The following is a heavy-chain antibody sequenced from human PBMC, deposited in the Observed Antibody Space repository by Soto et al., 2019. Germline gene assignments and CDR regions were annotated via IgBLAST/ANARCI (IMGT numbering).Heavy chain of an antibody. J-gene: IGHJ6*02. CDR1: GFSLNTGGVG. CDR3: VRNWRYYGGDYYYGMDA. CDR2: LYWDDDE. D-gene: IGHD3-10*01. V-gene: IGHV2-5*02. Sequence: ITLKESGPTLVKPTQTLTLTCTFSGFSLNTGGVGVGWVRQPRGKAMEWLALLYWDDDERYRPSLRSSLNITKDTINNQVVLTMTNMDPEDTATYYCVRNWRYYGGDYYYGMDAWGQGTTVTVSS.